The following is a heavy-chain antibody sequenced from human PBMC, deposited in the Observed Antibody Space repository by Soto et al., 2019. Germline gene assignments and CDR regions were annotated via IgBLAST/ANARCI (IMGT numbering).Heavy chain of an antibody. CDR1: GYSFTSYW. D-gene: IGHD3-9*01. J-gene: IGHJ5*02. V-gene: IGHV5-51*01. CDR2: IYPGDSDT. Sequence: GESLKISCKGSGYSFTSYWIGWVRQMPGKGLEWMGIIYPGDSDTRYSPSFQGQVTISADKSISTAYLQWSSLKASDTAMYYCALGVTNYDILTGYSPPGRFAPRGQGTLVTVSS. CDR3: ALGVTNYDILTGYSPPGRFAP.